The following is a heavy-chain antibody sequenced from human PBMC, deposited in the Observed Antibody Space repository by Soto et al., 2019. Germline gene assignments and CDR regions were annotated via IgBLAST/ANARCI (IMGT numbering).Heavy chain of an antibody. CDR3: ATSNTTCPGCYA. V-gene: IGHV4-59*01. Sequence: SETLSLTCIVSGVSISRGYCTWIRQSPGKGLEWIGYISHSGLRHYRASLQSRLTMSVETSKNQFSLNLTSVTAADTAIYYCATSNTTCPGCYAWGQGTLVTVSS. D-gene: IGHD2-2*01. CDR1: GVSISRGY. J-gene: IGHJ5*02. CDR2: ISHSGLR.